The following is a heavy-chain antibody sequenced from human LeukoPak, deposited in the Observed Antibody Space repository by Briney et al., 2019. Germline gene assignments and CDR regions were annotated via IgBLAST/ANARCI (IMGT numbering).Heavy chain of an antibody. D-gene: IGHD6-6*01. CDR3: ARGGVPHSSSSDYYYGMDV. CDR2: IYYSGST. J-gene: IGHJ6*02. Sequence: SETLSLTCTVSGGSISSYYRSWIRQPPGEGLEWIGYIYYSGSTNYNPSLKSRVTISVDTSKNQFSLKLSSVTAADAAVYYRARGGVPHSSSSDYYYGMDVWGQGTTVTVSS. CDR1: GGSISSYY. V-gene: IGHV4-59*01.